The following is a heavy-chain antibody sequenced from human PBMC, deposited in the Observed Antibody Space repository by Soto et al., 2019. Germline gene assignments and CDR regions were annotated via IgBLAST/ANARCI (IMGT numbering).Heavy chain of an antibody. D-gene: IGHD3-3*01. CDR3: ARDRDDFWSGYLRRGELLRYFDY. CDR1: GFTFSSYW. Sequence: PGGSLRLSCAASGFTFSSYWMSWVRQAPGKGLEWVANIKQDGSEKYYVDSVKGRFTISRDNAKNSLYLQMNSLRAEDTAVYYCARDRDDFWSGYLRRGELLRYFDYWGQGTLVTVSS. J-gene: IGHJ4*02. V-gene: IGHV3-7*01. CDR2: IKQDGSEK.